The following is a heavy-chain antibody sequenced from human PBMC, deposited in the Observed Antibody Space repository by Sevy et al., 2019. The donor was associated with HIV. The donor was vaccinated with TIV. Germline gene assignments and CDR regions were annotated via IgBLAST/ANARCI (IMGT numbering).Heavy chain of an antibody. V-gene: IGHV3-30*02. CDR2: IRYDGSNK. J-gene: IGHJ4*02. Sequence: GESLKISCAASGFTFSSYGMHWVRQAPGKGLEWVAFIRYDGSNKYYADSVKGRFTISRDNSKNTLYLQMNSLRAEDTAVYYCAKDLSIAARPGYFDYWGQGTLVTVSS. CDR3: AKDLSIAARPGYFDY. CDR1: GFTFSSYG. D-gene: IGHD6-6*01.